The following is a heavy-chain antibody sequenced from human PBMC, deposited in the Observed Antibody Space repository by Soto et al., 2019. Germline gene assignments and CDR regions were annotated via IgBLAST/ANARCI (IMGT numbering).Heavy chain of an antibody. J-gene: IGHJ4*02. CDR3: ARGWFKNKRITIFGVAIMFDY. CDR1: GGSFSGYY. CDR2: INHSGST. Sequence: SETLSLTCAVYGGSFSGYYWSWIRQPPGKGLEWIGEINHSGSTNYNPSLKSRVTISVDTSKNQFSLKLSSVTAADTAVYYCARGWFKNKRITIFGVAIMFDYWGQGTLVTVSS. V-gene: IGHV4-34*01. D-gene: IGHD3-3*01.